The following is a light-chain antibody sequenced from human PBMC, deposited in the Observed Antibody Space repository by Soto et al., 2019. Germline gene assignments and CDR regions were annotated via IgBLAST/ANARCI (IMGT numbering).Light chain of an antibody. V-gene: IGKV4-1*01. CDR2: WAS. CDR3: QQYYTTPGPT. J-gene: IGKJ4*01. Sequence: DIVMTQSPDSLAVSLGERATINCKSSQSVLYSSNNKNYLAWYQHKAGQPPKLLIYWASTRESGVPDRFSGSGSGTDFTLTISSLQAEDVAVYYCQQYYTTPGPTFGGRTKVEIK. CDR1: QSVLYSSNNKNY.